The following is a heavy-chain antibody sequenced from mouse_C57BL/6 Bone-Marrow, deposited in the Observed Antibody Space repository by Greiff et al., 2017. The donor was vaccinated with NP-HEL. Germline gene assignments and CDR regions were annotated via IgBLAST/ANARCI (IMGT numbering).Heavy chain of an antibody. D-gene: IGHD1-1*01. V-gene: IGHV14-3*01. Sequence: EVQLQESVAELVRPGASVKLSCTASGFNIKNTYMHWVKQRPEQGLEWIGRIDPANGNTKYAPKFQGKATITADTSSNTAYLQLSSLTSEDTAIYYCARDYYGSSYGGAWFAYWGQGTLVTVSA. J-gene: IGHJ3*01. CDR2: IDPANGNT. CDR3: ARDYYGSSYGGAWFAY. CDR1: GFNIKNTY.